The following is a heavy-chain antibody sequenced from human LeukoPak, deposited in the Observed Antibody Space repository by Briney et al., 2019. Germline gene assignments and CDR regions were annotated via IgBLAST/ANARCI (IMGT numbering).Heavy chain of an antibody. Sequence: SETLSLTCTVSGGSISSSSYYWGWIRQPPGKGLEWIGSIYYSGSTYYNPSLKSRVTISVDTSKNQFSLKLSSVTAADTAVYYCARLLYYYDSSGSFQHWGQGTLVTVSS. V-gene: IGHV4-39*01. CDR1: GGSISSSSYY. J-gene: IGHJ1*01. CDR2: IYYSGST. CDR3: ARLLYYYDSSGSFQH. D-gene: IGHD3-22*01.